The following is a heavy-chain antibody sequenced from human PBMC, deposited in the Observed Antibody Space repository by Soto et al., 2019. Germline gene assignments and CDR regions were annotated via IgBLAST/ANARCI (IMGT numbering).Heavy chain of an antibody. CDR3: AKDQGASFDY. J-gene: IGHJ4*02. CDR1: GFTFSSYG. V-gene: IGHV3-30*18. Sequence: ESGGGVVQPGRSLRLSCAASGFTFSSYGMHWVRQAPGKGLEWVAVISYDGSNKYYADSVKGRFTISRDNSKNTLYLQMNSLRAEDTAVYYCAKDQGASFDYWGQGTLVTVSS. CDR2: ISYDGSNK. D-gene: IGHD1-26*01.